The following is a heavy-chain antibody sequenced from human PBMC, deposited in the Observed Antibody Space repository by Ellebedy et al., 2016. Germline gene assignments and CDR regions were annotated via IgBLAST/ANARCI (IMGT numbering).Heavy chain of an antibody. J-gene: IGHJ2*01. CDR1: GGSISSSNYY. Sequence: SETLSLXXTVSGGSISSSNYYWGWIRLPPGKGLGWIGSIYYSGTTYYNPSLKSRVTISADTSKNQFSLKLSSVTAADTALYYCARPLTTVTTFHYWYFDLWGLGTLVTVSS. D-gene: IGHD4-17*01. CDR2: IYYSGTT. CDR3: ARPLTTVTTFHYWYFDL. V-gene: IGHV4-39*01.